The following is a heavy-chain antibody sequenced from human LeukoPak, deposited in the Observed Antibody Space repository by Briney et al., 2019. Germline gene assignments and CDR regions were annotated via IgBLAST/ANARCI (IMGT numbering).Heavy chain of an antibody. V-gene: IGHV3-73*01. J-gene: IGHJ4*02. D-gene: IGHD6-13*01. CDR1: GFTFSGSA. Sequence: GGSLKLSCAASGFTFSGSAMHWVRQASGKGLEWVGRIRSKANSYATAYAASVKGRFTISRDDSKNTAYLQMNSLRAEDTAVYYCARDLTGGEGSGWYLGSPFDYWGQGTLVTVSS. CDR2: IRSKANSYAT. CDR3: ARDLTGGEGSGWYLGSPFDY.